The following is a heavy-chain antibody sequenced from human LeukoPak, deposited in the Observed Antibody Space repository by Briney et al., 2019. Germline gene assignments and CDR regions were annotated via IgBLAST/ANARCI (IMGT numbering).Heavy chain of an antibody. CDR1: GFSLSTSGVG. V-gene: IGHV2-5*01. D-gene: IGHD3-3*01. CDR3: AHRYYDFWSGYVNWFDP. Sequence: ESGPTLVNLTQTLTLTCTFSGFSLSTSGVGVGWIRQPPGKALEWLALIYWNDDKRYSPSLKSRLTITKDTSKNQVVLTMTNMDPVGTATYYCAHRYYDFWSGYVNWFDPWGQGTLVTVSS. J-gene: IGHJ5*02. CDR2: IYWNDDK.